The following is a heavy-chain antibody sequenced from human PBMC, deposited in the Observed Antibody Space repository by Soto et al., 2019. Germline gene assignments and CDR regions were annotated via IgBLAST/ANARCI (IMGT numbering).Heavy chain of an antibody. CDR3: AMGDIVATNVKGAFDI. CDR1: GYTFTNYG. V-gene: IGHV1-18*01. Sequence: ASVKVSCTASGYTFTNYGISWVRQAPGQGLEWLGWISAYNGNTNYAQKLQGRVTMTTDTSTSTAYMELRSLRSDDTAVYYCAMGDIVATNVKGAFDIWGQGTMVTVSS. CDR2: ISAYNGNT. D-gene: IGHD5-12*01. J-gene: IGHJ3*02.